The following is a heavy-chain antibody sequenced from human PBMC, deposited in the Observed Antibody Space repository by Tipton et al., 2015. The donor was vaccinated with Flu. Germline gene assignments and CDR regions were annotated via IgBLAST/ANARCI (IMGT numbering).Heavy chain of an antibody. CDR2: ISSSSSYI. V-gene: IGHV3-21*01. CDR3: ARGLLWDVAGDDAFDI. J-gene: IGHJ3*02. Sequence: SLRPSCAASGFTFSSYSMNWVRQAPGKGLEWVSSISSSSSYIYYADSVKGRFTISRDDAKNSLYLQMNSLRAEDTAVYYCARGLLWDVAGDDAFDIWGQGTMVTVSS. CDR1: GFTFSSYS. D-gene: IGHD1-26*01.